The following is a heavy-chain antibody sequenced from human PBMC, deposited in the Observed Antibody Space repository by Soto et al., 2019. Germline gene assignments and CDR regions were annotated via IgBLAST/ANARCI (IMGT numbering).Heavy chain of an antibody. CDR3: ESWGVSTNGFGGMGV. CDR1: GYTFTNYA. CDR2: INAGNGNT. V-gene: IGHV1-3*01. J-gene: IGHJ6*02. Sequence: GASVKVSCKASGYTFTNYAMHWVRQAPGQRLEWMGWINAGNGNTKYSQKFQGRVTITRDTSASTAYMELSSLRSEDTAVYYCESWGVSTNGFGGMGVWGQGTTVNVSS. D-gene: IGHD2-8*01.